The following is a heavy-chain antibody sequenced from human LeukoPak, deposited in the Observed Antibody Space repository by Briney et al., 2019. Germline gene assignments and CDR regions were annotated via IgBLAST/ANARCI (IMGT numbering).Heavy chain of an antibody. J-gene: IGHJ5*02. Sequence: SETLSLTCTVSGGSISSDYWSWVRQPPGKGLEWIGYIYYSGSTNYNPSLKSRVTISVDTSKNQFSLKLSSVTAADTAVYYCARYLDYYNWFDPWGQGTLVTVSS. CDR2: IYYSGST. V-gene: IGHV4-59*01. D-gene: IGHD4/OR15-4a*01. CDR3: ARYLDYYNWFDP. CDR1: GGSISSDY.